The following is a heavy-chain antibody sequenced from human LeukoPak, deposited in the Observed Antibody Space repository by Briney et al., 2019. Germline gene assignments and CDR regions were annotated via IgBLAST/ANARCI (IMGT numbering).Heavy chain of an antibody. Sequence: PGGSLRLSCAASGFTFSSYWMHWVRQVPGKGLVWVSRINSDGSSTSYADSVKGRFTISRDNAKNSLYLQMNSLRAEDTALYYCAKVWTYNWNDPRENWFDPWGQGTLVTVSS. D-gene: IGHD1-20*01. V-gene: IGHV3-74*01. J-gene: IGHJ5*02. CDR3: AKVWTYNWNDPRENWFDP. CDR2: INSDGSST. CDR1: GFTFSSYW.